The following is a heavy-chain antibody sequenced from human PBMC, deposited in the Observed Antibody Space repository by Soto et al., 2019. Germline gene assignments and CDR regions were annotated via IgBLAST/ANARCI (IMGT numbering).Heavy chain of an antibody. D-gene: IGHD1-1*01. J-gene: IGHJ5*02. CDR1: GYTFTDHY. V-gene: IGHV1-2*02. Sequence: QVQLVQSGAEVKEPGASVKVSCRTSGYTFTDHYINWVRQAPGQGPEYMGWIHPNSGDTKYTQRYQARVTMTRDTTSRTAYMAPRRLTSDDTVVYYCARELSRQSWKWFDPCGQGTLVTVSS. CDR2: IHPNSGDT. CDR3: ARELSRQSWKWFDP.